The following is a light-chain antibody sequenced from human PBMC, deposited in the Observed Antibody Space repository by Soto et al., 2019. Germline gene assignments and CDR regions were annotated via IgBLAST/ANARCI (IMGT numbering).Light chain of an antibody. V-gene: IGKV3D-11*01. CDR3: QYGSDWSPLT. J-gene: IGKJ4*01. CDR2: EAS. Sequence: EVVLTQSPATLPLSPGARATLSCRASQGVGTSLAWYQQKPGQAPKLLIYEASNRATGIPARFSGSGSGTDFTLTFSSLEAEDSSVYYCQYGSDWSPLTVGGGTKVEIK. CDR1: QGVGTS.